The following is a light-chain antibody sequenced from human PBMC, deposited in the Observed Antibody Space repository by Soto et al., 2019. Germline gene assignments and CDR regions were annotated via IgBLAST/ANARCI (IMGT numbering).Light chain of an antibody. J-gene: IGKJ2*01. V-gene: IGKV3-15*01. CDR2: GAS. CDR3: QEYNNWRGT. Sequence: EIVMTQSPATLSVSPGERATLSCRASQSVSSNLAWYQQKPGQAPRLRIYGASTRATGIPARFSGSGSGTEFTLTISGLQSEDFAVYYCQEYNNWRGTFGQGTKLEIK. CDR1: QSVSSN.